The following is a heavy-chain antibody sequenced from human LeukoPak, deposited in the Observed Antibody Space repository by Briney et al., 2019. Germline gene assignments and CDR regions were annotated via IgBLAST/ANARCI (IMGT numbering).Heavy chain of an antibody. V-gene: IGHV1-69*04. Sequence: ASVKVSCKASGGTFSSYAISWVRQAPGRGLEWMGRIIPILGIANYAQKFQGRVTITADKSTSTAYMELSSLRSEDTAVYYCARSAHSSGYYLSAVWFDPWGQGTLVTVSS. J-gene: IGHJ5*02. CDR2: IIPILGIA. CDR3: ARSAHSSGYYLSAVWFDP. D-gene: IGHD3-22*01. CDR1: GGTFSSYA.